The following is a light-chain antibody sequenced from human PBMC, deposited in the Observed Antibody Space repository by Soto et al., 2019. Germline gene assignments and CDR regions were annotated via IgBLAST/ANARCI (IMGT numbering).Light chain of an antibody. CDR3: QQYNNWWT. CDR1: QSVSSS. Sequence: EIVMTQSPFTLSVSPGERATLSCRASQSVSSSLAWYQQKPGQAPRLLIYAASTRATGIPARFSGSGSGTEFTLTISRLQSEDFAVYYCQQYNNWWTFGQGTKVEIK. J-gene: IGKJ1*01. V-gene: IGKV3-15*01. CDR2: AAS.